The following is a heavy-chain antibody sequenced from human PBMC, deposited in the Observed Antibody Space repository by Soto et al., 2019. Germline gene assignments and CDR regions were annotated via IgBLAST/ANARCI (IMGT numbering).Heavy chain of an antibody. Sequence: QVHLVQSGAEVKKPGASVKVSCQGSGYAFTTYGTTWVRQAPGQGLEWMGWISAHNGNTKHAQKLQGRVTVTRDTSTSTAYMELRSLRYGATAVYYCARGRYGDYWGQGALVTVSS. D-gene: IGHD1-1*01. V-gene: IGHV1-18*01. CDR2: ISAHNGNT. CDR1: GYAFTTYG. J-gene: IGHJ4*02. CDR3: ARGRYGDY.